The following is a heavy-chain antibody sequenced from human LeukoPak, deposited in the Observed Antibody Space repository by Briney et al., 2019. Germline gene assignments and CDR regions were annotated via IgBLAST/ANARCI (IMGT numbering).Heavy chain of an antibody. J-gene: IGHJ4*02. CDR3: ARGPSSSRYPRFDY. CDR2: INHSGST. CDR1: GGSFSGYY. D-gene: IGHD6-13*01. V-gene: IGHV4-34*01. Sequence: SETLSLTCAVYGGSFSGYYWSWIRQPPGKGLEWIGEINHSGSTNYNPSLKSRVTISVDTSKNQFSLKLSSVTAADTAVYYCARGPSSSRYPRFDYWGQGTLVTVSS.